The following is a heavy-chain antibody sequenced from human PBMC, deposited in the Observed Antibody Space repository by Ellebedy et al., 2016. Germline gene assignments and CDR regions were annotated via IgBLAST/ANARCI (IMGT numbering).Heavy chain of an antibody. Sequence: GESLKISCAASGFTFSSYAMHWVRQAPGKGLEWVAVISYDGSNKYYADSVKGRFTISRDNSKNTLYLQMNSLRAEDTAVYYCARDQTTALLIDYWGQGTLVTVSS. CDR1: GFTFSSYA. J-gene: IGHJ4*02. V-gene: IGHV3-30-3*01. CDR3: ARDQTTALLIDY. CDR2: ISYDGSNK. D-gene: IGHD4-17*01.